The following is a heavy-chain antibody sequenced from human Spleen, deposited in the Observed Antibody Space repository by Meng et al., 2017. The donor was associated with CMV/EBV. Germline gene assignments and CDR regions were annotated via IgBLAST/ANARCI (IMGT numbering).Heavy chain of an antibody. CDR1: GGSISSSSYY. Sequence: SETLSLTCTVSGGSISSSSYYWGWIRQPPGKGLEWIGSIYYSGSTSYNPSLKSRVTISVDTSKNQFSLKLSSVTAADTAVYYCARNHCSSTSCYMVEGAFDIWGQGTMVTVSS. V-gene: IGHV4-39*07. J-gene: IGHJ3*02. D-gene: IGHD2-2*02. CDR2: IYYSGST. CDR3: ARNHCSSTSCYMVEGAFDI.